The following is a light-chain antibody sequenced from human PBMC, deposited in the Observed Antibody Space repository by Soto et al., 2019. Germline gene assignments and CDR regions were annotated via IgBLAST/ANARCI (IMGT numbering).Light chain of an antibody. CDR3: QHYGNSPPYT. Sequence: EIELTQSPGTLSLSPGERATLSCRASQSVSSNSLAWYQQKPGQGPRLLIYGASGRATGIPDRFSGSGSGTHFALTISRLEPEDFAVYYCQHYGNSPPYTFGQGTNLEIK. CDR1: QSVSSNS. J-gene: IGKJ2*01. CDR2: GAS. V-gene: IGKV3-20*01.